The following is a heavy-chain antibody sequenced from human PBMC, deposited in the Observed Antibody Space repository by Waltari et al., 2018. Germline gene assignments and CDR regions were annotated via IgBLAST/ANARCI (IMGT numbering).Heavy chain of an antibody. Sequence: QVQLQESGPGLVKPSQTLSLTCTVSGGSISSGSYYWRWIRQPAGKGLEWIGRIYTSGSTNYNPSLKSRVTISVDTSKNQFSLKLSSVTAADTAVYYCATAYVLDAFDIWGQGTMVTVSS. CDR2: IYTSGST. CDR1: GGSISSGSYY. V-gene: IGHV4-61*02. J-gene: IGHJ3*02. D-gene: IGHD3-16*01. CDR3: ATAYVLDAFDI.